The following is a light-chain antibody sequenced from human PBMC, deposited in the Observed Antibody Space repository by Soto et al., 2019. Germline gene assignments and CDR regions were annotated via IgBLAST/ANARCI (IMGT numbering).Light chain of an antibody. CDR3: QQYYSTPS. CDR1: QSLLYTSNNKNY. CDR2: WAS. V-gene: IGKV4-1*01. Sequence: DIVLTQSPDSLAVSLGERATINCKSNQSLLYTSNNKNYLVWYQQKPGQPPKLLFYWASTRESGVPDRFSGSGSGTDFTLTISSLQAEDVAVYYCQQYYSTPSFGGGTKVDI. J-gene: IGKJ4*01.